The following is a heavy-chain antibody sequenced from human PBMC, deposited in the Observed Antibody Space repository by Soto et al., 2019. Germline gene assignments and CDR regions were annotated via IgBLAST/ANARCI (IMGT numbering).Heavy chain of an antibody. Sequence: QVQLVESGGGVVQPGRSLRLSCAASGFTFSSYAMHWVRQAPGKGLEWVAVISYDGSNKYYADSVKGRFTISRDNSKNTLYLQMNSLRDEDTAVYYCAGGIGWDSTFDYGGQGTLVTVSS. V-gene: IGHV3-30-3*01. J-gene: IGHJ4*02. CDR3: AGGIGWDSTFDY. D-gene: IGHD6-19*01. CDR2: ISYDGSNK. CDR1: GFTFSSYA.